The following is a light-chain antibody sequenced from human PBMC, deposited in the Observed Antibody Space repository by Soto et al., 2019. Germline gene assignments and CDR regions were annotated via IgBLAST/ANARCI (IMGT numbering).Light chain of an antibody. CDR2: VTS. V-gene: IGKV1-39*01. Sequence: DIQMTQSSSSLSASVGDRVTITCRASQTISSYLNWYQQKPGKAPQLLIYVTSILQSGVPSRFSGSGSGPDFTLTINSLQPEDFATYYCQQSFSFPYNFGQRAKVDI. CDR1: QTISSY. J-gene: IGKJ2*01. CDR3: QQSFSFPYN.